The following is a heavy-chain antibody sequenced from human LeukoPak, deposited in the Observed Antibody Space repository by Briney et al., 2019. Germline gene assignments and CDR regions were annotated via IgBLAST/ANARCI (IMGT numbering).Heavy chain of an antibody. CDR2: ISSSSSTI. J-gene: IGHJ4*02. CDR1: GFTFSSYS. CDR3: VRYYYDSSGYYPGY. Sequence: GGSLRLSCAASGFTFSSYSMNWVRQAPGKGLEWVSYISSSSSTIYYADSVKGRFTISRDNAKNSLYLQMNSLRAEDTAVYYCVRYYYDSSGYYPGYWGQGTLVTVSS. V-gene: IGHV3-48*01. D-gene: IGHD3-22*01.